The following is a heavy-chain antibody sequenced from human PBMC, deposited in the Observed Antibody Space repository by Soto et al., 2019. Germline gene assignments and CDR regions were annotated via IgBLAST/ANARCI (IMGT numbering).Heavy chain of an antibody. J-gene: IGHJ4*02. Sequence: GASVKVSCKASGYTFTNYYVQWVRQAPGQGFEWMGVIHPDGGHTTYSQKFQDRVTMTRDTFTSTIHMELSSLRSEDTAVYYCARGDNDYWGQGTLVTVSS. CDR3: ARGDNDY. V-gene: IGHV1-46*01. CDR1: GYTFTNYY. CDR2: IHPDGGHT.